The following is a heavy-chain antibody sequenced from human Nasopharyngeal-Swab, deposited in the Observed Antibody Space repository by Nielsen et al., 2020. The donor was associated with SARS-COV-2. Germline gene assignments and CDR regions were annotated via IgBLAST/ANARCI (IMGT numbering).Heavy chain of an antibody. CDR1: GFTFDDYA. Sequence: GESLKISCAASGFTFDDYAMSWVRQAPGKGLEWVSAISGSGGSTYYADSVKGRFTISRDNSKNTLYLQMNSLRAEDTAVYYCAKGGYCSSTSCYIDYWGQGTLVTVSS. CDR2: ISGSGGST. J-gene: IGHJ4*02. D-gene: IGHD2-2*02. V-gene: IGHV3-23*01. CDR3: AKGGYCSSTSCYIDY.